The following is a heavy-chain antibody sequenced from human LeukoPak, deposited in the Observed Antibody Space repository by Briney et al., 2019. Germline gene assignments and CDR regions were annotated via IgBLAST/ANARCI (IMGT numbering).Heavy chain of an antibody. Sequence: ASVKVSCKASGYTFTGYYMHWVRQAPGQGLEWMGWINPNSGGTNYAQKFQGRVTMTRDTSISTAYMELSRLRSDDTAVYYCAREPLLSVRGDYMDVWGKGTTVTISS. CDR2: INPNSGGT. D-gene: IGHD3-10*01. CDR1: GYTFTGYY. V-gene: IGHV1-2*02. CDR3: AREPLLSVRGDYMDV. J-gene: IGHJ6*03.